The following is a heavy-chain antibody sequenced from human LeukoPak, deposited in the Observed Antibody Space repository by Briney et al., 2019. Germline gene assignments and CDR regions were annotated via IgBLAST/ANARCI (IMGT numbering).Heavy chain of an antibody. D-gene: IGHD7-27*01. V-gene: IGHV4-39*07. J-gene: IGHJ3*02. CDR2: IYYSGST. CDR1: GGSISSSSDY. CDR3: ARWGWAFDI. Sequence: SETLSLTCTVSGGSISSSSDYWGWIRQAPGKGLEWIGSIYYSGSTYYNPSLKSRVTMSVDTSKNQFSLKLSSVTAADTAVYYCARWGWAFDIWGQGTMVTVSS.